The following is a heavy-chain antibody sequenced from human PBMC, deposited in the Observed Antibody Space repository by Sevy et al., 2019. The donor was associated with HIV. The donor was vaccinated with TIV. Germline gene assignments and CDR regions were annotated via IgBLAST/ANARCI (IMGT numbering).Heavy chain of an antibody. D-gene: IGHD6-13*01. J-gene: IGHJ6*02. CDR1: GGSISSYY. V-gene: IGHV4-59*01. CDR3: ARERIIAAAGTTDYYYYGMDV. CDR2: IYYSGST. Sequence: SETLSLTCTVSGGSISSYYWSWIRQPPGKGLEWIGYIYYSGSTNYNPSLKSRVTISVDTSKNQFSLKLSSVTAADMAVYYCARERIIAAAGTTDYYYYGMDVWGQGTTVTVSS.